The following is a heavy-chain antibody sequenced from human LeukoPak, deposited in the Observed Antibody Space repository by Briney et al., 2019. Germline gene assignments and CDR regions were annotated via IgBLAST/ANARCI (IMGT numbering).Heavy chain of an antibody. CDR3: ARGIQLDY. CDR2: IYYSGST. Sequence: SETLSLTCTVSGGSISSYYWSWIRQPPGKGLEWIGYIYYSGSTNYNPSLKSRVTISVDTSKNQFSLKLSAVTAADTAVYYCARGIQLDYWGQGTLVTVSS. V-gene: IGHV4-59*01. D-gene: IGHD5-18*01. J-gene: IGHJ4*02. CDR1: GGSISSYY.